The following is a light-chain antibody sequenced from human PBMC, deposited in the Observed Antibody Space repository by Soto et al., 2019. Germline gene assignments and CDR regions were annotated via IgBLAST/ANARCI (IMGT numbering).Light chain of an antibody. J-gene: IGLJ1*01. Sequence: QSALTQPPSASGTPGQRVTISCSGSSSNIGSNTVNWYQQLPGTAPKLLIYSNNQRPSGVPDRFSGSKSGTSASLAISGLQSEDEADTYCSAWDDSLNGSYVFGTGAKVTVL. CDR2: SNN. CDR1: SSNIGSNT. CDR3: SAWDDSLNGSYV. V-gene: IGLV1-44*01.